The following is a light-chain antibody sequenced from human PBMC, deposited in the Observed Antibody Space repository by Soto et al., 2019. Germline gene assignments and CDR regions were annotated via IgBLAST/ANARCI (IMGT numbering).Light chain of an antibody. CDR3: ETWDSNIHWV. J-gene: IGLJ3*02. Sequence: QAVVTQSSSASASLGSSVKLTCTLSSGHSSYIIAWHQQQPGKAPRYLMKLEGSGSYNKGSGVPDRFSGSNSGADRYLTISNLQFEDEADYYCETWDSNIHWVFGGGTKVTVL. V-gene: IGLV4-60*02. CDR1: SGHSSYI. CDR2: LEGSGSY.